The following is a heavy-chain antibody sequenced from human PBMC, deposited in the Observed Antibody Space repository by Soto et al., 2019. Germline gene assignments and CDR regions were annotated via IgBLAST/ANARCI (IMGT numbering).Heavy chain of an antibody. CDR3: VTVNLVGAAYYFDY. V-gene: IGHV4-30-4*01. CDR1: GGSIRNGDYY. Sequence: QVQLQEWGPGLVKPSQTLSLTCTVSGGSIRNGDYYWGWIRQPPGKGLEWIGYVYYSGTTYSHPSLKSGVTISVDTSENEFSLRLSSVTAADTAVYYCVTVNLVGAAYYFDYWGPGTLVTVSS. J-gene: IGHJ4*02. D-gene: IGHD1-26*01. CDR2: VYYSGTT.